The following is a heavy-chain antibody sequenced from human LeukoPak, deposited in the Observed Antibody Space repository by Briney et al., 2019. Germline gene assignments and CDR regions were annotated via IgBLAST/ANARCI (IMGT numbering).Heavy chain of an antibody. J-gene: IGHJ3*02. CDR2: IKSDGGSK. Sequence: GGSLRLSCAASGFTFSSYCMHWVRQAPGKGLEWVAVIKSDGGSKNYADYVKGRFTITRDNSKNTLYLQMNSLRSEDTTVYYCAASGVVIIGCAFDIWGQGTMVTVSS. V-gene: IGHV3-30*03. CDR3: AASGVVIIGCAFDI. D-gene: IGHD2-21*01. CDR1: GFTFSSYC.